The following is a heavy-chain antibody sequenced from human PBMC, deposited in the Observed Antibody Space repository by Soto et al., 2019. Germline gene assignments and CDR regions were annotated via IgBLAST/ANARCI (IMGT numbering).Heavy chain of an antibody. D-gene: IGHD5-18*01. J-gene: IGHJ4*02. CDR2: IYPGDSDT. V-gene: IGHV5-51*01. CDR1: GYRFTNYL. Sequence: EVQLVQSGAEVKKPGESLKISCKGSGYRFTNYLIAWVRQMPGKGLEWMGIIYPGDSDTTYSPSFQGQVTISVDKSISPAYLQWSSLKAPDTAMYYCARVGYAYGDSFDYWGQGTLVNVSS. CDR3: ARVGYAYGDSFDY.